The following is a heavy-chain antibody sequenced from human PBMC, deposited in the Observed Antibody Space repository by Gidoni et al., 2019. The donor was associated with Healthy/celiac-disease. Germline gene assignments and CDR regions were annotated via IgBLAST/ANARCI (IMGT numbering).Heavy chain of an antibody. CDR1: GFTFSSYS. D-gene: IGHD2-8*01. CDR2: ISSSSSYI. J-gene: IGHJ4*02. CDR3: ARSGAVLMAYYFDY. V-gene: IGHV3-21*01. Sequence: EVQLVESGGGLVMPGGSLRLFCAPFGFTFSSYSMNWVRQAPGKGLEWVSSISSSSSYIYYADSVRGRFNISRDNAKNSLYLQMNSLRAEDTAVYYCARSGAVLMAYYFDYWGQGTLVTVSS.